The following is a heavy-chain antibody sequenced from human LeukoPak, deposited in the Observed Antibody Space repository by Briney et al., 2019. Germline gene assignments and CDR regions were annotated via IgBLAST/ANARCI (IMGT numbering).Heavy chain of an antibody. Sequence: GGSLRLSCAASGFTVTSNYMNWVRQAPGKGLEWVSYISSSGSTIYYADSVKGRFTISRDNAKNSLYLQMNSLRDEDTAVYYCARGGQGNWPTPFDYWGQGTLVTVSS. CDR1: GFTVTSNY. CDR3: ARGGQGNWPTPFDY. D-gene: IGHD1-1*01. CDR2: ISSSGSTI. J-gene: IGHJ4*02. V-gene: IGHV3-48*02.